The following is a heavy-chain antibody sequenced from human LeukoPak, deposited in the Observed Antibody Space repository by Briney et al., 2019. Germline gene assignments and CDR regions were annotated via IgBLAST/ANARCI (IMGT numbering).Heavy chain of an antibody. CDR3: ARLYYHTSRYYDF. CDR2: VYHTGTT. D-gene: IGHD3-9*01. CDR1: GGSVSIGSSY. Sequence: SETLSLTCTVSGGSVSIGSSYWGWIRQPPGSGLEWIGTVYHTGTTYYNPSLRSRVTMSVDTSKNQFPLKMRSVTAADTAVYYCARLYYHTSRYYDFWGQGTLVTVSS. V-gene: IGHV4-39*01. J-gene: IGHJ4*02.